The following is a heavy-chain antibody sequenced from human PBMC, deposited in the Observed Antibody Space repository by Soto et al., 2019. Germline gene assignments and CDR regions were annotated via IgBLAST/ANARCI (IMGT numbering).Heavy chain of an antibody. Sequence: GESLKISCEVSGFTFTNYWIAWVRQMPGKGLEWMGGIYPADSQTRYSPTFQGQVAISADKSVNTAYLQWRSLKASDTAIYFCVRQANGSKSKWFDTWGQGTLVTVSS. CDR1: GFTFTNYW. V-gene: IGHV5-51*01. CDR3: VRQANGSKSKWFDT. J-gene: IGHJ5*02. D-gene: IGHD2-8*01. CDR2: IYPADSQT.